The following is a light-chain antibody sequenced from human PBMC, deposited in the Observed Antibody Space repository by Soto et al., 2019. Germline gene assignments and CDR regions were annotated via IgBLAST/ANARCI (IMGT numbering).Light chain of an antibody. V-gene: IGLV1-44*01. Sequence: QSVLTQPPSASGTPGQRVTISCSGSSSNIGSNTVNWYQRLPGTAPKLLIFSNSQRPSGVPDHVSGSKSDTSASLAISGLQSEDEADDYCATWDDSPNAWVFGGGTKRTVL. CDR3: ATWDDSPNAWV. J-gene: IGLJ3*02. CDR1: SSNIGSNT. CDR2: SNS.